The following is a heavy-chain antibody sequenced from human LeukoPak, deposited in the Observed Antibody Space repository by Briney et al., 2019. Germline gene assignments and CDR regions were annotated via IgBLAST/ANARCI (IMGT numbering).Heavy chain of an antibody. CDR3: ARQYSSSSACDY. CDR2: VNPGDSDT. V-gene: IGHV5-51*01. CDR1: GYTFSSYW. Sequence: PGESLKISCKGSGYTFSSYWIGWVRQMPGKGLEWMGIVNPGDSDTRYSPSFQGQVTISADKSISTAYLQWSSLKASDTAMYYCARQYSSSSACDYWGQGTLVTVSS. J-gene: IGHJ4*02. D-gene: IGHD6-6*01.